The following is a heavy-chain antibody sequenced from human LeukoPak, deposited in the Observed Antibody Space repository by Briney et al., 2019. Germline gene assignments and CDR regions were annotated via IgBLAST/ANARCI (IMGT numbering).Heavy chain of an antibody. Sequence: GGSLRLSCAASGFTFSSYGMHWVRQAPGKGLEWVAVISYDGRNKYYADSVKGRFTISRDNSKNTLYLQMNSLRAEDTAVLYCAKDHSRYGDYSWYFDLWGRGTLVTVSS. J-gene: IGHJ2*01. CDR3: AKDHSRYGDYSWYFDL. CDR2: ISYDGRNK. V-gene: IGHV3-30*18. CDR1: GFTFSSYG. D-gene: IGHD4-17*01.